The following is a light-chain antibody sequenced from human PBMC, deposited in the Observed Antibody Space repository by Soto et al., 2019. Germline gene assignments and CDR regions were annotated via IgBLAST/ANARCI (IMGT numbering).Light chain of an antibody. CDR3: QHSDGTLRT. J-gene: IGKJ1*01. V-gene: IGKV1-39*01. CDR2: AVS. CDR1: QSISTY. Sequence: DIQMTQSPSSLSASVGDRVTITCRASQSISTYLNWYQHKPGKAPKVLIYAVSSLQSGVPSRFSGSGSGTDFTLTITSLQPEDSATYYCQHSDGTLRTFGQGTKVEIK.